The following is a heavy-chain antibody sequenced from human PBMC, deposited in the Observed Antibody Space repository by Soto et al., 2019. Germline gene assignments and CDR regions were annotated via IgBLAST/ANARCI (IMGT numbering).Heavy chain of an antibody. D-gene: IGHD5-18*01. CDR1: GFTFSSYG. CDR2: IWYDGSNK. CDR3: AREDSYGPRWWFDP. Sequence: GGSLRLSCAASGFTFSSYGMHWVRQAPGKGLEWVAVIWYDGSNKYYADSVKGRFTISRDNSKNTLYLQMNSLRAEDTAVYYCAREDSYGPRWWFDPWGQGTLVTVSS. J-gene: IGHJ5*02. V-gene: IGHV3-33*01.